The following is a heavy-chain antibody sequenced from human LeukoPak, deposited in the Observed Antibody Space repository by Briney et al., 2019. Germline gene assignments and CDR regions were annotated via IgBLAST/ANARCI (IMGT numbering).Heavy chain of an antibody. D-gene: IGHD3-22*01. V-gene: IGHV4-59*01. J-gene: IGHJ4*02. Sequence: SETLSLTCTVSGGSISSYYWSWIRQPPGKGLERIGYIYYSGSTNYNPSLKSRVTISVDTSKNQFSLKLRSVTAADTAVYYCARPPDVFYDSSGYVDYWGQRTLVTVSS. CDR1: GGSISSYY. CDR2: IYYSGST. CDR3: ARPPDVFYDSSGYVDY.